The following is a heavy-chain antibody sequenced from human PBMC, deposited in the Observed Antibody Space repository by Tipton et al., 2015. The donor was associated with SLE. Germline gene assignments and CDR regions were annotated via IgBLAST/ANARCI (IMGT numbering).Heavy chain of an antibody. CDR2: IYHSGST. J-gene: IGHJ4*02. CDR3: ARHGNQDY. D-gene: IGHD4-23*01. V-gene: IGHV4-38-2*01. Sequence: TLSLTCAVSGYSISSGFYWGWIRQPPGKGLERIGNIYHSGSTYYNSSLKSRVTISIDTSKNQFSLKLSSVTAADTAVYYCARHGNQDYWGQGTLVTVSS. CDR1: GYSISSGFY.